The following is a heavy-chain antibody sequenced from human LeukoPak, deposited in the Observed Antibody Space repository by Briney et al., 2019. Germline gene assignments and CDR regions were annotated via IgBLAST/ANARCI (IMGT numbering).Heavy chain of an antibody. J-gene: IGHJ5*02. D-gene: IGHD3-3*01. Sequence: PGGSLRLSCAASGFTFSSYAMSWVRRAPGKGLEWVSAISGSGGSTYYADSVKGRFTISRDNSKNTLYLQMNSLRAEDTAVYYCAKDITIFGVVENWFDPWGQGTLVTVSS. CDR2: ISGSGGST. CDR3: AKDITIFGVVENWFDP. V-gene: IGHV3-23*01. CDR1: GFTFSSYA.